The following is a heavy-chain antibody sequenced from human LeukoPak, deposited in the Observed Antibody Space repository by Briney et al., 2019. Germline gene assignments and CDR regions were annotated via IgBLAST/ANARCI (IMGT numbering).Heavy chain of an antibody. Sequence: SETLSLTCTVSGVSVSSYYWSWIRQPPGKGLEWIAYISHSGSTNYNPSLKSRVTISVDMSKNQFSLRLSSVTAADTAVYYCARAKYCGSSSCYSDWFDPWGQGTLVTVSS. CDR3: ARAKYCGSSSCYSDWFDP. V-gene: IGHV4-59*02. CDR1: GVSVSSYY. D-gene: IGHD2-2*01. CDR2: ISHSGST. J-gene: IGHJ5*02.